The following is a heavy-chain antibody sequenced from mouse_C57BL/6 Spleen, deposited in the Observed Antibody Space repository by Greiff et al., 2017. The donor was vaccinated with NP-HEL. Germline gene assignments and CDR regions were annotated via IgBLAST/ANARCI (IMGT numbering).Heavy chain of an antibody. Sequence: VQLQQSGAELVKPGASVKLSCKASGYTFTSYWMHWVKQRPGQGLEWIGMIHPNSGSTNYNEKFKSKATLTVDKSSSTAYMQLSSLTSEDSAVYYCAREGPITTVVAPYFDYWGQGTTLTVSS. CDR3: AREGPITTVVAPYFDY. CDR1: GYTFTSYW. D-gene: IGHD1-1*01. J-gene: IGHJ2*01. V-gene: IGHV1-64*01. CDR2: IHPNSGST.